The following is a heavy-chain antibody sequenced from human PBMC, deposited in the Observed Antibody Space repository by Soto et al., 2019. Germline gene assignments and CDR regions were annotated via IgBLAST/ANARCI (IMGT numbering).Heavy chain of an antibody. D-gene: IGHD3-10*01. CDR3: AIKSLWFGELLGDV. CDR2: MNPNSGNT. V-gene: IGHV1-8*01. Sequence: ASVKVSCKASGYTFTSYDINWVRQATGQGLEWMGWMNPNSGNTGYAQKFQGRVTMTRNTSISTAYMELSSLRSEDTAVYYCAIKSLWFGELLGDVWGQGTTVTVSS. CDR1: GYTFTSYD. J-gene: IGHJ6*02.